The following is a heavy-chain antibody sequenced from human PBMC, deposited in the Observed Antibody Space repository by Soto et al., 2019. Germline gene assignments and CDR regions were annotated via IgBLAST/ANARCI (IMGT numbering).Heavy chain of an antibody. CDR1: GFTFSSYG. CDR3: AKLRDFVVLPAGILDY. D-gene: IGHD2-8*01. V-gene: IGHV3-23*01. Sequence: GGSLRLSCAASGFTFSSYGISWIRLSPGKGLEWVSVISGGGDTTYYTPSVKGRFAISRDDFRNTLYLQMNSLRTEDTAIYYCAKLRDFVVLPAGILDYWGPGTLVTVSS. CDR2: ISGGGDTT. J-gene: IGHJ4*02.